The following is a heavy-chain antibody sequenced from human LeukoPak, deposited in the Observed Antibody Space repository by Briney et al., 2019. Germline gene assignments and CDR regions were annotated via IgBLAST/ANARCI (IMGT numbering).Heavy chain of an antibody. Sequence: SETLSLTCTVSGGSISSYYWSWIRQPAGKGLEWIGYIYYSGSTNYNPSLKSRVTISVDTSKNQFSLKLSSVTAADTAVYYCAREVMSGLSFDYWGQGTLVTVSS. CDR1: GGSISSYY. CDR2: IYYSGST. V-gene: IGHV4-59*01. CDR3: AREVMSGLSFDY. D-gene: IGHD5-12*01. J-gene: IGHJ4*02.